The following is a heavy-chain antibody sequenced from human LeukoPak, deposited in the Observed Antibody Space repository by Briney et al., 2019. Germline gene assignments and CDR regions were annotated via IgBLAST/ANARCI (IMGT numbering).Heavy chain of an antibody. CDR2: IKQDGSEK. V-gene: IGHV3-7*01. D-gene: IGHD2-2*02. J-gene: IGHJ6*03. CDR3: ARERPYCSSTSCYIWSYYYYYMDV. Sequence: PGGSLRLSCAASGFTFISYSMSWVRQAPGKGLEWVANIKQDGSEKYYVDSVKGRFTISRDNAKNSLYLQMNSLRAEDTAVYYCARERPYCSSTSCYIWSYYYYYMDVWGKGTTVTVSS. CDR1: GFTFISYS.